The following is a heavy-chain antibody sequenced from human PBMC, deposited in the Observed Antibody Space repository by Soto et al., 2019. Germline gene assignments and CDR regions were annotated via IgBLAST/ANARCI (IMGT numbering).Heavy chain of an antibody. V-gene: IGHV4-34*01. CDR1: GGSFSGYY. CDR2: INHSGST. Sequence: QVQLQQWGAGLLKPSETLSLTCAVYGGSFSGYYWSWIRQPPGKGLEWIGEINHSGSTNYNPSLTSRVTLSVDTSQNQFSLKLSSVTAADTAVYYCAREGAAAGIDYWGQGNLVTVSS. J-gene: IGHJ4*02. CDR3: AREGAAAGIDY. D-gene: IGHD6-13*01.